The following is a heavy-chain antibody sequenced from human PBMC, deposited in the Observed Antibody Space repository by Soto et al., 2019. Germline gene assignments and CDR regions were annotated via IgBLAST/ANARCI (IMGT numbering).Heavy chain of an antibody. D-gene: IGHD2-21*01. CDR2: IRSKAYGGTT. Sequence: EVQLVESGGGLVQPGRSLRLSCTASGFTFGDYAMSWFRQAPGKGLEWVGFIRSKAYGGTTEYAASVKGRFTISREDSKSIAYMQMNSLKTEDTAVYYCTRSDCGGDCYLAPIDYWGQGTLVTVSS. CDR3: TRSDCGGDCYLAPIDY. V-gene: IGHV3-49*03. J-gene: IGHJ4*02. CDR1: GFTFGDYA.